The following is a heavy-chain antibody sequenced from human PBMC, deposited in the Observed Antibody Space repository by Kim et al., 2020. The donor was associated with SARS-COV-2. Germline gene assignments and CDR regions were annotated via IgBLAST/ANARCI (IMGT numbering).Heavy chain of an antibody. Sequence: NPPLRSSVTISVDTSKNQFSLKLSSVTAADTAVYYCARGLGDGSGSWLDYWGQGTLVTVSS. CDR3: ARGLGDGSGSWLDY. J-gene: IGHJ4*02. D-gene: IGHD3-10*01. V-gene: IGHV4-59*09.